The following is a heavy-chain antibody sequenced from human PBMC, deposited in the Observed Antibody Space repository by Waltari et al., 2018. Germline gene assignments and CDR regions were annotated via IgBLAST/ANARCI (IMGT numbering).Heavy chain of an antibody. CDR3: ARGPRPVIAIPENFDY. Sequence: QLQLQESGPGLVKPSETLSLTCTVSGGSISSSSYYWGWIRQPPGKGLEWIGNIYYSGSTYYNPSLKSRVTISVDTSKNQFSLKLSSVTAADTAVYYCARGPRPVIAIPENFDYWGQGTLVTVSS. CDR1: GGSISSSSYY. CDR2: IYYSGST. J-gene: IGHJ4*02. V-gene: IGHV4-39*07. D-gene: IGHD2-21*01.